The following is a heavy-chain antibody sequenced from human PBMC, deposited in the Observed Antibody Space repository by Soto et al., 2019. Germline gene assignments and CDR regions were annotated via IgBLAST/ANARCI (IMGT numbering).Heavy chain of an antibody. CDR2: RYSDGRS. Sequence: PGGSLRLSCAGSGFTVSISYMTSVRQLPGKGLEWVSIRYSDGRSYHAESVKGRFTISTDDSENTLYLQMSSLRAEDTAVYYCVKRKYCPSTTCFDYWGQGTQVTVS. J-gene: IGHJ4*02. CDR1: GFTVSISY. D-gene: IGHD2-2*01. CDR3: VKRKYCPSTTCFDY. V-gene: IGHV3-66*01.